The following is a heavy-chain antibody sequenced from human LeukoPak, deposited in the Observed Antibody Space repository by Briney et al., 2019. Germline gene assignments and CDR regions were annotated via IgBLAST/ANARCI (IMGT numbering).Heavy chain of an antibody. D-gene: IGHD6-19*01. Sequence: GGSLRLSCAASGFTFSSYAMSWLRQAPGKALEWVSSISDSGPTTYYADSVKGQFTISRDNSRNTLYLQMHSLRAEDTAVYYCAKKRVAVTGALYFDYWGQGTLVTVSS. CDR2: ISDSGPTT. J-gene: IGHJ4*02. CDR3: AKKRVAVTGALYFDY. V-gene: IGHV3-23*01. CDR1: GFTFSSYA.